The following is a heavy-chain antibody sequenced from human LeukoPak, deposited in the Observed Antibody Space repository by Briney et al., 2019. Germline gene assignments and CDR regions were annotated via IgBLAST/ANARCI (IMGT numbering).Heavy chain of an antibody. CDR1: GFTFSSYS. CDR2: INHSGST. V-gene: IGHV4-34*01. D-gene: IGHD2-2*01. Sequence: GSLRLSCAASGFTFSSYSMNWIRQPPGKGLEWIGEINHSGSTNYNPSLKSRVTISVDTSKNQFSLKLSSVTAADTAVYYCARGRPIVVVPAAIAWFDPWGQGTLVTVSS. CDR3: ARGRPIVVVPAAIAWFDP. J-gene: IGHJ5*02.